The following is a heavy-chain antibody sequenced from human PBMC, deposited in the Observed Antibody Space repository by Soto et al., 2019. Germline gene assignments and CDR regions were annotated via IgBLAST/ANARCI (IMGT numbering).Heavy chain of an antibody. V-gene: IGHV1-69*05. CDR1: GGTFSSYA. Sequence: GASVKVSCKASGGTFSSYAISWVRQAPGQGLEWMGGIIPIFGTANYAQKFQGRVTMTTDTSTSTAYMELRSLRSDDTAVYYCARGELLPIDYWGQGTLVTVSS. CDR2: IIPIFGTA. CDR3: ARGELLPIDY. D-gene: IGHD1-26*01. J-gene: IGHJ4*02.